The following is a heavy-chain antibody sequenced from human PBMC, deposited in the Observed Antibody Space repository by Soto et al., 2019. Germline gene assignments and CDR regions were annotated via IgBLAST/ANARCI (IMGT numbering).Heavy chain of an antibody. Sequence: QVQLQQWGAGLLKPSETLSLTCAVYGGSFSGYYWSWIRQPPGKGLEWIGEINHSGSTNYNPSLKSRVTISVDTSKYQFSRKLSSVTAADTAVYYCARAYRGGYSGYDSAGLDYWGQGTLVTVSS. V-gene: IGHV4-34*01. D-gene: IGHD5-12*01. CDR3: ARAYRGGYSGYDSAGLDY. J-gene: IGHJ4*02. CDR2: INHSGST. CDR1: GGSFSGYY.